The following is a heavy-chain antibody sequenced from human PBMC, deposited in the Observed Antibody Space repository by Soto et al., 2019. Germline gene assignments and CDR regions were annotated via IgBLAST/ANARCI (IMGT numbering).Heavy chain of an antibody. CDR1: GGSFRGYY. CDR2: VNHGGST. Sequence: QVQLQQWGAGLLKPSETLSLTCAVYGGSFRGYYWRWFRQPPGKGLEWIGEVNHGGSTNYNPSLKRRVIRSLYPSRNHFSLQLWSVAAADTAVYYCAGDLHDGDYGAAHYWGQGTLVTVSS. D-gene: IGHD4-17*01. CDR3: AGDLHDGDYGAAHY. J-gene: IGHJ4*02. V-gene: IGHV4-34*01.